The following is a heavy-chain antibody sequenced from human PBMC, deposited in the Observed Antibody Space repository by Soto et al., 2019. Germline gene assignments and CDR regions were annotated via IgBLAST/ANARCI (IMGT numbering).Heavy chain of an antibody. J-gene: IGHJ4*02. D-gene: IGHD5-12*01. Sequence: GGSLRLSCAASGFTFSSYWMSWVRQAPGKGLEWVANIKQDGSEKYYVDSVKGRFTISRDNAKNSLYLQMNSLRAEDTAVYYCARDGSIVARRGDYWGQGTLVTVSS. CDR3: ARDGSIVARRGDY. CDR1: GFTFSSYW. CDR2: IKQDGSEK. V-gene: IGHV3-7*01.